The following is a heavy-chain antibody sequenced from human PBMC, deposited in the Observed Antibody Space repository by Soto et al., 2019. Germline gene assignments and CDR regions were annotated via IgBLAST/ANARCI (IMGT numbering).Heavy chain of an antibody. D-gene: IGHD3-10*01. Sequence: QVQLQESGPGLVKPSQTLSLTCTVSGGSISSGGYYWSWIRQHPGKGLEWIGYIYYSGSTYYNPSHNTRVTASLDTSNNQSSLKLSSVPAATTAVYYCARVRITMVRGAIPYYFDYWGQGTLVTVSS. J-gene: IGHJ4*02. V-gene: IGHV4-31*03. CDR3: ARVRITMVRGAIPYYFDY. CDR2: IYYSGST. CDR1: GGSISSGGYY.